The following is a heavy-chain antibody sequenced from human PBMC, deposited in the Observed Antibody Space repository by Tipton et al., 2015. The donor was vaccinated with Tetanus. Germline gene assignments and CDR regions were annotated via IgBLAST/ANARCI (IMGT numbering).Heavy chain of an antibody. CDR1: GYTFTSYG. CDR2: ISAYNGNT. J-gene: IGHJ4*02. CDR3: ARRATEDYYDSSGYYY. D-gene: IGHD3-22*01. V-gene: IGHV1-18*04. Sequence: QLVQSGAEVKKPGASVKVSCKASGYTFTSYGISWVRQAPGQGLEWMGWISAYNGNTNYAQRLQGRVTMTTDTSTSTAYMELRSLRSDDTAVYYCARRATEDYYDSSGYYYWGQGTLVTVSS.